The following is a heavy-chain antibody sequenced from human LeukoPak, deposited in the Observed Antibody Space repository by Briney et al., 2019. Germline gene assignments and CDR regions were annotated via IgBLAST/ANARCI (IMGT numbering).Heavy chain of an antibody. Sequence: SETLSLTCTVSGGSISDSTYYWAWIRQPPGKGLEWIGYIYVGGSTYYNPSLKSRVTISVDTSKNEFSLKLNSVTAADTAFYYCATPGRIAVAGQFDYWGQGILVTVSS. CDR2: IYVGGST. J-gene: IGHJ4*02. CDR1: GGSISDSTYY. D-gene: IGHD6-19*01. CDR3: ATPGRIAVAGQFDY. V-gene: IGHV4-39*01.